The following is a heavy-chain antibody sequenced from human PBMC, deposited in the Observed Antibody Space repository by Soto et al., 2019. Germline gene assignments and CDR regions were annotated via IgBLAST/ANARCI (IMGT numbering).Heavy chain of an antibody. V-gene: IGHV4-31*03. CDR3: ARDILLWFGELPPRAHDAFDI. CDR2: INYSGST. CDR1: GGSISSGGYF. Sequence: QVQLQESGPGLVKPSQTLSLTCTVSGGSISSGGYFWSWIRQHPGQGLEWIGDINYSGSTYSNPSRKSRVTISVDTSKNQSSLKLSSVTAADTAVYYCARDILLWFGELPPRAHDAFDIWGQGTMVTVSS. J-gene: IGHJ3*02. D-gene: IGHD3-10*01.